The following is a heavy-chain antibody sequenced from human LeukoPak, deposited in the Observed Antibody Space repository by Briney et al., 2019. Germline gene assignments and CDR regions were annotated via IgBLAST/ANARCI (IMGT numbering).Heavy chain of an antibody. CDR3: ARDLGGMATAMEFDY. CDR1: GGTFSSYA. Sequence: ASVKVSCKASGGTFSSYAISWVRQAPGQGLEWMGGIIPIFGTANYAQKFQGRVTITADESSSTAYMELSSLRSEDTAVYYCARDLGGMATAMEFDYWGQGTLVTVSS. CDR2: IIPIFGTA. D-gene: IGHD5-24*01. J-gene: IGHJ4*02. V-gene: IGHV1-69*13.